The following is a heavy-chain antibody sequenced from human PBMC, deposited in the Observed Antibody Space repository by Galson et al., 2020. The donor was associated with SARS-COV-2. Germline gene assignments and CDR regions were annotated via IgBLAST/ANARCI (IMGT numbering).Heavy chain of an antibody. V-gene: IGHV1-2*02. Sequence: ASVKVSCKASGYTFTGYYLHWVRQAPGQGFEYTGWINPKSGDTNYAQKFQGRVTMTRDTSISTAYMDLRRLRSDDTAVYYCARGVEGNWGQGAVVTFSS. J-gene: IGHJ4*02. CDR1: GYTFTGYY. CDR2: INPKSGDT. CDR3: ARGVEGN.